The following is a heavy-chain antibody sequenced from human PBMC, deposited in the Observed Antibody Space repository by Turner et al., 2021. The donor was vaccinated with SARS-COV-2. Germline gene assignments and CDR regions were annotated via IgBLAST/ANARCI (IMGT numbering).Heavy chain of an antibody. Sequence: QVQLVQSGAEVKKPGASVKVSCKISGYTLTEVSMYWVRQAPGKGLEWMGGFDPEDGETIYAQNFQGRVTMTEDTSTDTAYMELSSLRSEDTAVYFCATGYQLRVNWFDPWGQGTLVTVSS. CDR1: GYTLTEVS. J-gene: IGHJ5*02. CDR2: FDPEDGET. V-gene: IGHV1-24*01. CDR3: ATGYQLRVNWFDP. D-gene: IGHD2-2*01.